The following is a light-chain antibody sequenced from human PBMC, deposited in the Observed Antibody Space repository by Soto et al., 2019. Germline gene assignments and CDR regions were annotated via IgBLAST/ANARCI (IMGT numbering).Light chain of an antibody. Sequence: EIVLTQSPATLSLSPGERATLSCRASQSVSSYLAWYQQKPGQAPRLLISDASTRATGIPARFSGSGSGTEFTLTISSLQPEDFATYYCQQSYSTLTFGGGTKVDI. CDR3: QQSYSTLT. J-gene: IGKJ4*01. CDR1: QSVSSY. V-gene: IGKV3-11*01. CDR2: DAS.